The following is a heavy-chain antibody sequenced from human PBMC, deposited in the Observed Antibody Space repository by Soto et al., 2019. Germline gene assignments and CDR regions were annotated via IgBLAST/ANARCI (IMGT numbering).Heavy chain of an antibody. Sequence: QVQLVQSGAEVKKPGSSVRVSCKASGGTFSRYAISWVRQAPGQGLEWMGGIIPTFGTVNYAQKLQGRETTTADESTSTVYMELSSLRSGDTAVYFCCYNLNDRAGYYYYGFNVWGQGTTVTVSS. J-gene: IGHJ6*02. V-gene: IGHV1-69*01. CDR3: CYNLNDRAGYYYYGFNV. CDR1: GGTFSRYA. CDR2: IIPTFGTV. D-gene: IGHD1-20*01.